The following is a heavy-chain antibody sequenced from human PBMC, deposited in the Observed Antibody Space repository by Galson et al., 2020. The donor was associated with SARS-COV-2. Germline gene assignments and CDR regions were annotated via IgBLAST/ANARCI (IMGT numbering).Heavy chain of an antibody. D-gene: IGHD1-26*01. CDR2: VDWDDDK. V-gene: IGHV2-70*11. CDR3: SQEGGRLGNMDY. CDR1: GFSLTTSGMC. Sequence: SGPTLVKPTPTLTLTCTFSGFSLTTSGMCVTWIRQPPGKALEWLARVDWDDDKYYSTSLKTRLTISKDTSKNQVVLTMTNMDPVDTATYYCSQEGGRLGNMDYWGQGTQVTVSS. J-gene: IGHJ4*01.